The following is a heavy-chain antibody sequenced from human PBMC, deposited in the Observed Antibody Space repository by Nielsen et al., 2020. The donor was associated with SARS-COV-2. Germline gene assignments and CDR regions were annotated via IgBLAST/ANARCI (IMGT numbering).Heavy chain of an antibody. CDR1: GFFFRTYG. D-gene: IGHD3-22*01. Sequence: GSLKLSCVASGFFFRTYGMHLVRQAPGKGLGWVADTRDDGTNEYYADSVKGRFTISRDNSKNTLYLQMSSLRAEDTAVYYCAREVSDSNGYPNWFDAWGQGSLVTVSS. CDR2: TRDDGTNE. CDR3: AREVSDSNGYPNWFDA. V-gene: IGHV3-30*02. J-gene: IGHJ5*02.